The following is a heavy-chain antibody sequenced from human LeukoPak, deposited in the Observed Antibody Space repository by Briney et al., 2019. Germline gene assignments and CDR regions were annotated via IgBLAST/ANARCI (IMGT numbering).Heavy chain of an antibody. CDR3: APLAVASDFDY. D-gene: IGHD6-19*01. J-gene: IGHJ4*02. V-gene: IGHV3-48*03. CDR1: GFMFSSYE. Sequence: GGSLRLSCAASGFMFSSYEMYWVRQAPGKGLEWVSYINPGGTTMYYADSVSGRFTISRDNAKNSLFLQMNSLRADDTAVYFCAPLAVASDFDYWGQGSLVTVSS. CDR2: INPGGTTM.